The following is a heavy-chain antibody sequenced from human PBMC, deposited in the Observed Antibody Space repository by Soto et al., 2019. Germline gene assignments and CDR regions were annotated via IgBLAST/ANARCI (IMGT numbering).Heavy chain of an antibody. J-gene: IGHJ4*02. V-gene: IGHV1-69*13. CDR2: IIPIFGTA. D-gene: IGHD3-22*01. CDR1: GGTFSSYA. Sequence: ASVKVSCKASGGTFSSYAISWVRQAPGRGLEWMGGIIPIFGTANYAQKFQGRVTITADESTSTAYMELSSLRSEDTVVYYCAADYYDSSGYWEVVDYWGQGTLVTVSS. CDR3: AADYYDSSGYWEVVDY.